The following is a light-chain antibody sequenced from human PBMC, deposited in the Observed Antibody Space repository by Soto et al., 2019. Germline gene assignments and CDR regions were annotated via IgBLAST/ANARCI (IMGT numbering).Light chain of an antibody. V-gene: IGKV3-15*01. CDR1: QSINSN. CDR3: QKYNNWPLT. CDR2: GAS. J-gene: IGKJ4*01. Sequence: ERVMTQSPGTLSVSPGERATLSCRASQSINSNLAWYQQKPGQAPRLLIYGASTRATGIPARFSGSGSGTEFTLTISSLRSEDFAVYYCQKYNNWPLTFGGGTKVEIK.